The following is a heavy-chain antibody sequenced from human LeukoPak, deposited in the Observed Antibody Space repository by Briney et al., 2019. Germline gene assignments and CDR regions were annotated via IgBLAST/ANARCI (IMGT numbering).Heavy chain of an antibody. CDR3: AKDSSGWYYFDY. J-gene: IGHJ4*02. CDR2: IKADGGEK. D-gene: IGHD6-19*01. CDR1: GFTFSTYW. Sequence: GGSLRLSCAASGFTFSTYWMNWFRQTPGKGLEWVAKIKADGGEKDHVDSVKGRFTISRDNAKNSVYLQMNSLRAEDTAVYYCAKDSSGWYYFDYWGQGTLVTVSS. V-gene: IGHV3-7*04.